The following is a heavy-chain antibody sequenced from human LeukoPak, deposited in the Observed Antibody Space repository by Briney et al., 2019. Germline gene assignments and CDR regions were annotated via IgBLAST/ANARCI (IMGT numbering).Heavy chain of an antibody. CDR1: GGSFSGYY. J-gene: IGHJ3*02. Sequence: SETLSLTCAVCGGSFSGYYWSWIRQPPGKGREWIGEINHSGSTNYNPSLTSRVTISVDTSKNQFSLKLSSVSAADTAVYYCAREFYCSGGSCYWNDAFDIWGQGTMVTVSS. D-gene: IGHD2-15*01. CDR3: AREFYCSGGSCYWNDAFDI. CDR2: INHSGST. V-gene: IGHV4-34*01.